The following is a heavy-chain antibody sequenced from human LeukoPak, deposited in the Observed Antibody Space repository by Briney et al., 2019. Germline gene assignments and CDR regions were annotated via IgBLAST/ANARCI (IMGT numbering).Heavy chain of an antibody. V-gene: IGHV3-23*01. CDR1: GFTFSSYA. CDR2: ISGSGGST. Sequence: GESLRLSCAASGFTFSSYAMSWVRQAPGKGLEWVSTISGSGGSTYYADSVKGRFTISRDNSKNTLYLQMNSLRAEDTAVYYCARDFLGGTYFDYWGQGTLVTVSS. J-gene: IGHJ4*02. CDR3: ARDFLGGTYFDY. D-gene: IGHD1-26*01.